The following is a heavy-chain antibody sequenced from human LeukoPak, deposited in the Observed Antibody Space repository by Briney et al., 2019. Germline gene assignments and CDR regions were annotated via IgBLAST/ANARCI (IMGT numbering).Heavy chain of an antibody. CDR2: INPSGGST. J-gene: IGHJ4*02. CDR1: GYTFTNYY. CDR3: ASDILTGYYPFDY. Sequence: ASVKVSCKASGYTFTNYYIHWVRQAPGQGLEWMGIINPSGGSTNFAQKFQGRVTMTTDTSTITVYMELSSLRSEDTAVYYCASDILTGYYPFDYWGQGTPVTVSS. V-gene: IGHV1-46*01. D-gene: IGHD3-9*01.